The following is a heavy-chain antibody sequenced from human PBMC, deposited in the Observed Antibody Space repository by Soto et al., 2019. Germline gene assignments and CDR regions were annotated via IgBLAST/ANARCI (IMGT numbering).Heavy chain of an antibody. CDR1: GFTFSSYA. D-gene: IGHD3-22*01. J-gene: IGHJ5*02. Sequence: HPGGSLRLSCAASGFTFSSYAMSWVRQAPGKGLEWVSAISGSGGSTYYADSVKGRFTISRDNSKNTLYLQMNSLRAEDTAVYYCATRRLDYYDSSGPNWFDPWGQGTLVTVSS. V-gene: IGHV3-23*01. CDR2: ISGSGGST. CDR3: ATRRLDYYDSSGPNWFDP.